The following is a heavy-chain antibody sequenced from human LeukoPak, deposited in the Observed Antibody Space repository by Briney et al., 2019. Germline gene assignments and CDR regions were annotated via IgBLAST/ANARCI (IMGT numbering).Heavy chain of an antibody. J-gene: IGHJ4*02. CDR1: GFTFSSYG. V-gene: IGHV3-30*18. Sequence: GGSLRLSCAASGFTFSSYGMHWVRQAPGKGLEWVAVISYDGSNKYYADSVKGRFTISRDNSKNTLYLQMNSLRAEDTAVYYCAKVQWLVRGEPGPFDYWGQGTLVTVSS. CDR3: AKVQWLVRGEPGPFDY. CDR2: ISYDGSNK. D-gene: IGHD6-19*01.